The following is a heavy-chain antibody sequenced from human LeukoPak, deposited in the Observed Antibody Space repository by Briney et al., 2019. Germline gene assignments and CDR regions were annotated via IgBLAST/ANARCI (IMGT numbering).Heavy chain of an antibody. CDR2: INHSGST. V-gene: IGHV4-34*01. CDR1: GGPFSGYY. Sequence: SKTLSLTCAVYGGPFSGYYWSWIRQPPGKGLEWIGEINHSGSTNYNPSLKSRVTISVDTSKNQFSLKLSSVTAADTAVYYCATPEAGAVPAARRNFDYWGQGTLVTVSS. J-gene: IGHJ4*02. D-gene: IGHD2-2*01. CDR3: ATPEAGAVPAARRNFDY.